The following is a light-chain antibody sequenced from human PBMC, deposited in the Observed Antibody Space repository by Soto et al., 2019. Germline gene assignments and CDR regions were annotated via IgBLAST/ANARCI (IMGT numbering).Light chain of an antibody. V-gene: IGLV1-40*01. Sequence: QSVLTQPPSVSGAPGQRVTISCTGSSSNIGAGYDVHWYQQLPGTASKLLIYGNSNRPSGVPDRFSGSKSGTSASLAITGLQAEDAADYYCQSYDSSLSGSIVFGAGTKLTVL. CDR2: GNS. CDR1: SSNIGAGYD. J-gene: IGLJ2*01. CDR3: QSYDSSLSGSIV.